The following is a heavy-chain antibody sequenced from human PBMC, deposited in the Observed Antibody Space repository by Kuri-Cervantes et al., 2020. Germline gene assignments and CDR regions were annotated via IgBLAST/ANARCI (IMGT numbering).Heavy chain of an antibody. V-gene: IGHV4-30-2*01. J-gene: IGHJ3*02. CDR3: ASDPQHYSSGWYQAFDI. Sequence: SETLSLTCAVSGGSISSGGYSWSWIRQPPGKGLEWIGHIYHSGSTYYNPSLKSRVTISVDRSKNKFSLKLSSVTAADTAVYYCASDPQHYSSGWYQAFDIWGQGTMVTVSS. CDR1: GGSISSGGYS. D-gene: IGHD6-19*01. CDR2: IYHSGST.